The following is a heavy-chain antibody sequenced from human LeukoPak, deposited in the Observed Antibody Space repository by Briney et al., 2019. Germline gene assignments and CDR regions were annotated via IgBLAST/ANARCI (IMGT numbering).Heavy chain of an antibody. CDR3: AKDSNKDGLNQDIRYGKDG. CDR2: IIPIFRIA. D-gene: IGHD5-24*01. V-gene: IGHV1-69*04. Sequence: ASVKVSCKASGGTFSSYAISWVRQAPGQGLEWMGRIIPIFRIANYAQKFQGRVTITADKSTSTAYMELSSLRSGDTAVYYCAKDSNKDGLNQDIRYGKDGRGPRTTVTVSS. CDR1: GGTFSSYA. J-gene: IGHJ6*02.